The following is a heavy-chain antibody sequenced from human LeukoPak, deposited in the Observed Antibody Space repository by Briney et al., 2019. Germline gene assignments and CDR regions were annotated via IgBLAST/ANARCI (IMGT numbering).Heavy chain of an antibody. Sequence: PSETLSLTCAVYGGSFSGYYWGWIRQPPGKGLEWIGSIYYSGSTYYNPSLKSRVTISVDTSKNQFSLKLSSVTAADTAVYYCSASPGGSRRYFDLWGRGTLVTVSS. CDR3: SASPGGSRRYFDL. J-gene: IGHJ2*01. D-gene: IGHD2-2*01. CDR2: IYYSGST. CDR1: GGSFSGYY. V-gene: IGHV4-39*01.